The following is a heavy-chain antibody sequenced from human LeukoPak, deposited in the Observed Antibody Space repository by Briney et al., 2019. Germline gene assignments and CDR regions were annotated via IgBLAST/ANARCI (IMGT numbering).Heavy chain of an antibody. CDR1: GFTFSSYG. D-gene: IGHD6-13*01. CDR3: VRLTAAGRRTDFDY. J-gene: IGHJ4*02. CDR2: IRYDGSKK. Sequence: GGSLRLSCAASGFTFSSYGMHWVRQAPGKGLEWVAFIRYDGSKKYYADSVKGRFTFSRDNSKNTLYLQMNSLRTEDTAVYYCVRLTAAGRRTDFDYWGQGTLVTVSS. V-gene: IGHV3-30*02.